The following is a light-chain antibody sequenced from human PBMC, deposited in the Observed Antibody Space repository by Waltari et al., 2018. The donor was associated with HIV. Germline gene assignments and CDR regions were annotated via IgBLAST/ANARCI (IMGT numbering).Light chain of an antibody. J-gene: IGKJ5*01. Sequence: DAVLAQSPLSLPVTLGQSASISCKSSQSLVYSDGNIYLNWFQQKPGQSPRRLIYRVSNRSPGVPDRFSASGSGTDFTPKISNVEAEDIVVYYCMQGTHWPITYGQGTRLEIK. CDR1: QSLVYSDGNIY. CDR2: RVS. CDR3: MQGTHWPIT. V-gene: IGKV2-30*01.